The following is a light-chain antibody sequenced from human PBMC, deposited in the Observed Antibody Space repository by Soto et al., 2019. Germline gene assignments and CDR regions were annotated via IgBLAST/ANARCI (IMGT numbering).Light chain of an antibody. CDR1: QGISNY. CDR3: QKYNSVPFT. CDR2: AAS. V-gene: IGKV1-27*01. J-gene: IGKJ3*01. Sequence: DIQMTQSPSSLSASVGDRVTITCRASQGISNYLAWYQQKPGKVPKLQIYAASTLQSGVPSRFSASGSGTYFTLTISSLQPEDVATYYCQKYNSVPFTFAPGTKVEIK.